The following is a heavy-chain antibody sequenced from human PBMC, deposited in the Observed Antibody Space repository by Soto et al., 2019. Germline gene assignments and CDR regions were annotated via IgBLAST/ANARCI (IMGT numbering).Heavy chain of an antibody. Sequence: QAQLQESGPGLVRPSGTLSLTCTVSRFSVTNNKYWNSVRQSPGKALEWIGEIYHSGATYYNPSLSGRVSISLYQSKNQCSLNQASVTAADRAVYYCARDSRYCTACGCSIMRDAFYVWGQGTLVTVSS. D-gene: IGHD2-15*01. V-gene: IGHV4-4*02. CDR2: IYHSGAT. CDR1: RFSVTNNKY. J-gene: IGHJ3*01. CDR3: ARDSRYCTACGCSIMRDAFYV.